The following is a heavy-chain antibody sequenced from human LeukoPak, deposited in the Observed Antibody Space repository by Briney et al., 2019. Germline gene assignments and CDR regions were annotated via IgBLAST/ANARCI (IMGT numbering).Heavy chain of an antibody. CDR3: AHREGHSSSPLYYFDY. J-gene: IGHJ4*02. CDR1: GFSLSTSGVG. Sequence: SGPTLVNPTQTLTLTCTFSGFSLSTSGVGVGWIRQPPGKALEWLALIYWDDVERYSPSLKSRLTITKDTSKNQVVLTMTTMDPVDTATYYCAHREGHSSSPLYYFDYWGQGTLVTVSS. D-gene: IGHD6-6*01. V-gene: IGHV2-5*02. CDR2: IYWDDVE.